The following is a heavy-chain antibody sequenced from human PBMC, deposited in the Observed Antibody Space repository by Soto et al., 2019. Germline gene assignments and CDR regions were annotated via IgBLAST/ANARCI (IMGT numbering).Heavy chain of an antibody. Sequence: SETLSLTCTVSGGSISSSSYYWGWIRQPPGKGLEWIGSIYYSGSTYYNPSLKSRVTISVDTSKNQFSLKLSSVTAADTAVYYCARLRSYDSSGYYFYGMDAWGQGTTVTVSS. D-gene: IGHD3-22*01. CDR3: ARLRSYDSSGYYFYGMDA. CDR2: IYYSGST. V-gene: IGHV4-39*01. J-gene: IGHJ6*02. CDR1: GGSISSSSYY.